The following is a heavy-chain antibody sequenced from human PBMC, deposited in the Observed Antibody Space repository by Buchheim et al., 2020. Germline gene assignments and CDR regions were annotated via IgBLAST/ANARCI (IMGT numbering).Heavy chain of an antibody. Sequence: QLQLQESGPGLVKPSETLSLTCSVSGGSISRTIYYWGWIRQPPGKGLEWIVSIYHDGSSYYNPSLKSRVTLSADTSKNQFSLKLSSVTAADTAVYYCASPFTSSYDFDYWGQGTL. CDR2: IYHDGSS. V-gene: IGHV4-39*01. J-gene: IGHJ4*02. CDR3: ASPFTSSYDFDY. CDR1: GGSISRTIYY. D-gene: IGHD3-16*01.